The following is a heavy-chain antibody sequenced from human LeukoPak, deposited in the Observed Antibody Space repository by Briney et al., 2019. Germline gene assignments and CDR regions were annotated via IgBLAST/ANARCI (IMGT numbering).Heavy chain of an antibody. CDR1: GYTFTGYY. CDR3: ARQGWVARNFDY. J-gene: IGHJ4*02. Sequence: ASVKVSCKAPGYTFTGYYMHWVRQAPGQGLEWMGWINPNSGGTNYAQKFQGRVTITRDTSASTAYMELSSLRSDDTAVYYCARQGWVARNFDYWGQGTLVTVSS. CDR2: INPNSGGT. V-gene: IGHV1-2*02. D-gene: IGHD2-15*01.